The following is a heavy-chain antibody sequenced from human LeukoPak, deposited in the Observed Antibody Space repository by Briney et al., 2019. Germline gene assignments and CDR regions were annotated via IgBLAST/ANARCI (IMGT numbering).Heavy chain of an antibody. CDR1: GDTFSRYG. CDR2: IIPIFGTA. V-gene: IGHV1-69*01. CDR3: ARDPSEDCSGGSCYQTNWFDP. D-gene: IGHD2-15*01. J-gene: IGHJ5*02. Sequence: SVKVSCKASGDTFSRYGISWVRQAPGQGLEWMGGIIPIFGTANYAQKFQGRVTITADESTSTAYMELSSLRSEDTAVYYCARDPSEDCSGGSCYQTNWFDPWGQGTLVTVSS.